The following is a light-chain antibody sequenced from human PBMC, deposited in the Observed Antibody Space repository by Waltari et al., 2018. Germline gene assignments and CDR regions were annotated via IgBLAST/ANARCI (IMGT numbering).Light chain of an antibody. CDR3: QQRSNWPPGFT. V-gene: IGKV3-11*01. Sequence: EIVLTQSPATLSLSPGERATLSCRASQSVSSYLAWYQQKPGQAPRLLIYDASNRATCIPARFSGSGSGTDFTLTISSLEPEDFAVYYCQQRSNWPPGFTFGPGTKVDIK. J-gene: IGKJ3*01. CDR2: DAS. CDR1: QSVSSY.